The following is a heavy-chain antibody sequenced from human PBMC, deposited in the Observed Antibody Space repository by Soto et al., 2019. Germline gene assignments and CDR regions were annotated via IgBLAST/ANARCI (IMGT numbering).Heavy chain of an antibody. D-gene: IGHD3-22*01. CDR1: GGSISTYY. V-gene: IGHV4-59*01. J-gene: IGHJ4*02. Sequence: SETLSLTCTVSGGSISTYYWNWIRQPPGKGLESIGYIYYSGSANYSPSLKSRVTISVDTSKNEFSLKLSSVTAADTAIYYCARDDRGHTKSPAPDHWGQGTLVTVSS. CDR2: IYYSGSA. CDR3: ARDDRGHTKSPAPDH.